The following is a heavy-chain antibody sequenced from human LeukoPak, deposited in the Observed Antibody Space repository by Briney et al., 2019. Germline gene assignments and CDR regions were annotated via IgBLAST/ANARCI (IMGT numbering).Heavy chain of an antibody. CDR2: INPNSGGT. D-gene: IGHD6-19*01. CDR3: ARDRVRYSSGWTHFDY. V-gene: IGHV1-2*02. J-gene: IGHJ4*02. CDR1: GSTFTSYG. Sequence: ASVKVSCKASGSTFTSYGISWVRQAPGQGLEWMGWINPNSGGTNYAQKFQGRVTMTRDTSISTAYMELSRLRSDDTAVYYCARDRVRYSSGWTHFDYWGQGTLVTVSS.